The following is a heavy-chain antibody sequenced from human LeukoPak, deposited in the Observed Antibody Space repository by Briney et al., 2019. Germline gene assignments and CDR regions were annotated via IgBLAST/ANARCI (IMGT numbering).Heavy chain of an antibody. Sequence: ASVKVSCKASGYTFTGYYMHWVRQAPGQGLERMGWINPNSGGTNYAQKFQGRVTMTRDTSISAAYMELSRLRSDDTAVYYCARDQPYYYGSGSSSHSDYWGQGTLVTVSS. CDR3: ARDQPYYYGSGSSSHSDY. J-gene: IGHJ4*02. V-gene: IGHV1-2*02. CDR2: INPNSGGT. CDR1: GYTFTGYY. D-gene: IGHD3-10*01.